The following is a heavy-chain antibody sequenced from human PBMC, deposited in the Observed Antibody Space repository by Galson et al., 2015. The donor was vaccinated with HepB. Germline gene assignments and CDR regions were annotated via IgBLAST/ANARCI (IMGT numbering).Heavy chain of an antibody. D-gene: IGHD4/OR15-4a*01. J-gene: IGHJ4*02. Sequence: SLRLSCAASGFTFSTYWMTWVRQSPGKGLQWVANIKYDGSETYYMDSVRGRFTISRDNAKNSLYLQMNNLRADDAAVYYCARDRAYSAFDTWGQGTLVSVSS. CDR3: ARDRAYSAFDT. CDR1: GFTFSTYW. V-gene: IGHV3-7*03. CDR2: IKYDGSET.